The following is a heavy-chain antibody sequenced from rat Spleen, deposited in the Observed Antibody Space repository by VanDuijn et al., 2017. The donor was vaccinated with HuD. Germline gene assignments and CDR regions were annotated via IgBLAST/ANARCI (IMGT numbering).Heavy chain of an antibody. D-gene: IGHD1-7*01. CDR1: GFTFNNYW. CDR2: ITNTGGST. V-gene: IGHV5-31*01. J-gene: IGHJ3*01. CDR3: TRHDYSGVITNWFAY. Sequence: EVQLVESGGGLVQPGRSLKLSCVASGFTFNNYWMTWIRQAPGKGLEWVTSITNTGGSTYYPDSVKGRFTISRDNAKSTLYLQMNSLRSDDTAMYYCTRHDYSGVITNWFAYWGQGTLVTVSS.